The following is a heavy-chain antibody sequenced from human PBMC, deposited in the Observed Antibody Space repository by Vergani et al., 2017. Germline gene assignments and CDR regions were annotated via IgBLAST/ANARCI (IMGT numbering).Heavy chain of an antibody. V-gene: IGHV1-18*01. CDR3: ARGGGQTALDL. D-gene: IGHD5-18*01. Sequence: QVQLVQSGAEVKKPGASVKVSCKASGYTFTKFGITWVRQAPGQGLQWMGWISAYNANTNFAQKLQGRVFMTTDTSTRSAYMELRSLRSDDTAVYYCARGGGQTALDLWGQGTLVTVSS. J-gene: IGHJ4*02. CDR2: ISAYNANT. CDR1: GYTFTKFG.